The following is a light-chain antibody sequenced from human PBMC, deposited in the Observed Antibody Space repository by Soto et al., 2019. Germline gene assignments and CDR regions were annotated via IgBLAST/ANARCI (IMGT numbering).Light chain of an antibody. Sequence: EVVLTQSPAILSLSPGEGATLSCRASQSLSTSLAWYQHKPGQAPRLLIYDASYRAPGIPARFSGSGAGTDFTLAISSLEPEDFAVYCCQQRSNWLTFGGGTKVEI. CDR3: QQRSNWLT. CDR2: DAS. CDR1: QSLSTS. J-gene: IGKJ4*01. V-gene: IGKV3-11*01.